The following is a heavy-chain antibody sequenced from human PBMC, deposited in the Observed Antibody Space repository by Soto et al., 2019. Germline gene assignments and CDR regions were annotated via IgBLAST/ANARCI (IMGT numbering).Heavy chain of an antibody. CDR2: ISYDSSEI. V-gene: IGHV3-30*03. CDR3: AIARVADSSLDH. CDR1: GFTFSSYG. Sequence: GGSLRLSCAASGFTFSSYGMHWVRQAPGKGLEWVAVISYDSSEIFYADSVKGRFTISRDNPENTLFLHMNSPRADDTAVYYCAIARVADSSLDHWGQGILVTVSS. D-gene: IGHD3-3*01. J-gene: IGHJ4*01.